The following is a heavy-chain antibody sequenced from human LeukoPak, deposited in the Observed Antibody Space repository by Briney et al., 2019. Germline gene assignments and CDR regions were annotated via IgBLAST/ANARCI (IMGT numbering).Heavy chain of an antibody. D-gene: IGHD2-15*01. CDR3: AREVVVAATVSGWFDP. CDR1: GFTVSSNY. J-gene: IGHJ5*02. Sequence: GGSLRLSCAASGFTVSSNYMSWVRQAPGKGLEWVSVIYSGGSTYYADSVKGRFTISRDNSKNTLYLQMNSLRAEDTAVYYRAREVVVAATVSGWFDPWGQGTLVTVSS. V-gene: IGHV3-53*01. CDR2: IYSGGST.